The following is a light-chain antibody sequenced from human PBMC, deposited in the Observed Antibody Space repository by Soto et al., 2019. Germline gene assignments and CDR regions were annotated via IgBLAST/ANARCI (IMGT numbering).Light chain of an antibody. Sequence: QSALTQPASVSGSPGQSITISCTGASSDVGGYNYVSWYQQHPDKAPKLMIYDVSNRPSGVSNRFSGSKSGSTASLTISGLQAEDEADYYCSSYTGSSSLFGGGTKLTVL. CDR1: SSDVGGYNY. V-gene: IGLV2-14*01. J-gene: IGLJ3*02. CDR3: SSYTGSSSL. CDR2: DVS.